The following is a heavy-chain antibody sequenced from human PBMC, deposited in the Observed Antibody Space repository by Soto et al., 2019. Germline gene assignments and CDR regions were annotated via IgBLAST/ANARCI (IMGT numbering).Heavy chain of an antibody. CDR2: IYESGTT. Sequence: SETLSLTCAVSGGSIRLINHYWNMNRQAPWTGLEWIGYIYESGTTVYNQSLKSRVTISVDTSKRQFSLKLSSVTAADTAVYHSARTTSGESQPRWFDPWGQGTLLPDSS. CDR3: ARTTSGESQPRWFDP. CDR1: GGSIRLINHY. D-gene: IGHD1-1*01. V-gene: IGHV4-30-4*08. J-gene: IGHJ5*02.